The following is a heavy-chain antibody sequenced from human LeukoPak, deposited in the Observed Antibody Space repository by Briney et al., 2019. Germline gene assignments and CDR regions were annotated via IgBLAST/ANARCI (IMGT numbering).Heavy chain of an antibody. Sequence: ASVKVSCKASGYTFAGSSIHWVRQAPGQGLEWMGWINPNRGATIYTQKLQGRVTMTRDTSISTAYMQLSSLTSDDTAVYYCARGPSPYYYDSSGPIDYWGQGTLITVSS. D-gene: IGHD3-22*01. CDR1: GYTFAGSS. J-gene: IGHJ4*02. V-gene: IGHV1-2*02. CDR2: INPNRGAT. CDR3: ARGPSPYYYDSSGPIDY.